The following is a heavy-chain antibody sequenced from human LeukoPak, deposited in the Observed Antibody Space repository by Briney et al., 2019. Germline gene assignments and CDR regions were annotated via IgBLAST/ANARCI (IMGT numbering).Heavy chain of an antibody. D-gene: IGHD4-17*01. CDR2: INPNSGGT. V-gene: IGHV1-2*02. CDR1: GFTFSSYG. J-gene: IGHJ5*02. Sequence: GGSLRLSCAASGFTFSSYGMHWVRQAPGQGLEWMGWINPNSGGTNYAQKFQGRVTMTRDTSISTAYMELSRLRSDDTAVYYCARDRGDLGGLWFDPWGQGTLVTVSS. CDR3: ARDRGDLGGLWFDP.